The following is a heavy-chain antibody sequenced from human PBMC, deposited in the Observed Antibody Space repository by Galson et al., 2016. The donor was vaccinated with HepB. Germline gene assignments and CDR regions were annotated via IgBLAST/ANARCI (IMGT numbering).Heavy chain of an antibody. CDR3: VRGSNTSWGSMDV. D-gene: IGHD3-16*01. Sequence: SETLSLTCTVSGGSISSSSYYWGWIRQPPGKGLEWIGSIYYSGSTYYNPSLKSRVTISLDTSRNQFSLKLSSVTAADTAVYYCVRGSNTSWGSMDVWGQGTTVTVSS. CDR2: IYYSGST. CDR1: GGSISSSSYY. V-gene: IGHV4-39*01. J-gene: IGHJ6*02.